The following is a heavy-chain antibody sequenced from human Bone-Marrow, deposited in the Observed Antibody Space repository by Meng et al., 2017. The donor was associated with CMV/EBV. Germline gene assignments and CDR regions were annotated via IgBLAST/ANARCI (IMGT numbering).Heavy chain of an antibody. V-gene: IGHV3-48*04. CDR2: ISSSGSTI. Sequence: GGSLRLSCAASGFTFSSYSMNWVRQAPGKGLEWVSYISSSGSTIYYADSVKGRFTISRDNAKNSLYLQMNSLRAEDTAVYYCARLGGYDFWSGYQDYWGQGTLVTVSS. D-gene: IGHD3-3*01. CDR1: GFTFSSYS. CDR3: ARLGGYDFWSGYQDY. J-gene: IGHJ4*02.